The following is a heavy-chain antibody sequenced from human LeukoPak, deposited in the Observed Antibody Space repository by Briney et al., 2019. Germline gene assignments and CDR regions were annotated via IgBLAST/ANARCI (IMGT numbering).Heavy chain of an antibody. D-gene: IGHD3-3*01. V-gene: IGHV1-18*01. Sequence: ASVKVSCKASGYTFTSYGISWVRQAPGQGLEWMGWISAYNGNTNYAQKLQGRVTMTTDTSTSTAYMELRSLRSDDTAVYYCARLSGVEVRHGITIFGGVLDYWGQGTLVTVSS. J-gene: IGHJ4*02. CDR3: ARLSGVEVRHGITIFGGVLDY. CDR1: GYTFTSYG. CDR2: ISAYNGNT.